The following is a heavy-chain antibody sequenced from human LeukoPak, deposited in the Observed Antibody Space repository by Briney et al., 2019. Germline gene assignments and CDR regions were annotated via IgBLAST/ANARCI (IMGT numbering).Heavy chain of an antibody. CDR3: AGVGDYYDSSGYSNWFDP. D-gene: IGHD3-22*01. CDR2: MNPNSGNT. Sequence: ASVKVSCKASGYTFTSYDINWVRQATGQGLEWMGWMNPNSGNTGYAQKFQGRVTMTRNTSISTAYMELSSLRSEDTAVYYCAGVGDYYDSSGYSNWFDPWGQGTLVTVSS. V-gene: IGHV1-8*01. CDR1: GYTFTSYD. J-gene: IGHJ5*02.